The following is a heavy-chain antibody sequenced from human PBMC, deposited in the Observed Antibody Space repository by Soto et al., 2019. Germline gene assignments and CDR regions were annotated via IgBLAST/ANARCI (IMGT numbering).Heavy chain of an antibody. Sequence: SETLSLTCTVSGGSISSSSYYWGWIRQPPGKGLEWIGSIYYSGSTYYNPSLKSRVTLSVDTSKNQSSLKLSSVTAADTAVYYCARLGPQNYGDYESLYFDYWGQGTLVTVSS. J-gene: IGHJ4*02. D-gene: IGHD4-17*01. CDR1: GGSISSSSYY. V-gene: IGHV4-39*01. CDR3: ARLGPQNYGDYESLYFDY. CDR2: IYYSGST.